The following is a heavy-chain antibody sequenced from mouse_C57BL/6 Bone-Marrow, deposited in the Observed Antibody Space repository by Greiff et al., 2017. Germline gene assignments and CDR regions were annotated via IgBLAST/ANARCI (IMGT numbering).Heavy chain of an antibody. Sequence: VMLVESGAELARPGASVKLSCKASGYTFPSYGISWVKQRTGQGLEWIGEIYPRSGNTYYNEKFKGKATLTADKSSSTAYMELRSLTSEDSAVYFCARATMVTQFAYWGQGTLVTVSA. CDR1: GYTFPSYG. CDR2: IYPRSGNT. D-gene: IGHD2-2*01. J-gene: IGHJ3*01. CDR3: ARATMVTQFAY. V-gene: IGHV1-81*01.